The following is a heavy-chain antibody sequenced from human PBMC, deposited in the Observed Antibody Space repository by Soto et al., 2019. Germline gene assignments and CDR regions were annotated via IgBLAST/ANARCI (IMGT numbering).Heavy chain of an antibody. CDR1: GYTFTSYC. CDR2: ISAYNGNT. J-gene: IGHJ6*02. D-gene: IGHD3-10*01. CDR3: AREGYYSGSGTYSPPRYYGMDV. Sequence: ASVKVSCKASGYTFTSYCISWVRQAPGQGLEWMGWISAYNGNTNYAQKLQGRVTMTTDTSTSTAYMELRSLRSDDTAVYFCAREGYYSGSGTYSPPRYYGMDVWGQGTTVTVSS. V-gene: IGHV1-18*01.